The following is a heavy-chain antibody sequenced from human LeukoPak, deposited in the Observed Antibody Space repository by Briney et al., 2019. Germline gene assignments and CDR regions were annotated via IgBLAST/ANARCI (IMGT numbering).Heavy chain of an antibody. D-gene: IGHD5-18*01. CDR2: ISSGSKYI. J-gene: IGHJ4*02. V-gene: IGHV3-21*01. CDR1: GISFSSYS. CDR3: ARALSYSYGSMDF. Sequence: PGGSLRLSCAASGISFSSYSMTWVRQAPGKGLEWVASISSGSKYIYNAASVKGRFTISRDNAKNSLYLQMNRLRAEDTAVYYCARALSYSYGSMDFWGQGTLVIVSS.